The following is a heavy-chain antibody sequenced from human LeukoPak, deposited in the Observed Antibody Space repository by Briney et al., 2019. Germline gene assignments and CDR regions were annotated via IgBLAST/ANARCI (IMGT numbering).Heavy chain of an antibody. CDR3: ARPETHCTSTSCYDY. CDR1: GGSISSSSYY. CDR2: IYYSGST. D-gene: IGHD2-2*01. V-gene: IGHV4-39*01. Sequence: SETLSLTCTVSGGSISSSSYYWGWIRQPPGKGLEWIGSIYYSGSTYYNPSLKSRVTISVDTSKNQFSLKLSSVTAADTAVYYCARPETHCTSTSCYDYWGQGTLVTVSS. J-gene: IGHJ4*02.